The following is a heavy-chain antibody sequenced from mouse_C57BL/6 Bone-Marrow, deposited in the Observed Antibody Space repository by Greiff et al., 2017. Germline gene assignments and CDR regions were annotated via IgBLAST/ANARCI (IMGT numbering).Heavy chain of an antibody. CDR2: IDPSDSYT. CDR3: ARGGVYYDYDEGFAY. Sequence: QVQLQQPGAELVRPGTSVKLSCKASGYTFTSYWMHWVKQRPGQGLEWIGVIDPSDSYTNYNQKFKGKATLTVDTSSSTAYMQLSSLTSEDSAVYYCARGGVYYDYDEGFAYWGQGTLVTVSA. V-gene: IGHV1-59*01. CDR1: GYTFTSYW. J-gene: IGHJ3*01. D-gene: IGHD2-4*01.